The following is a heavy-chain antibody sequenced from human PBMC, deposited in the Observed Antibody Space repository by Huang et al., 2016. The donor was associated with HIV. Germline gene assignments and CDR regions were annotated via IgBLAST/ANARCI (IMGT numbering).Heavy chain of an antibody. J-gene: IGHJ6*03. CDR3: AHIGRLGNYYMDV. D-gene: IGHD7-27*01. Sequence: QITLKESGPTVIKPTQTLTLTCSFSGFSLNHKGVGVGWIRQPHGKALEWLVLSYWDDDKRLTPSLKNRITITKDTSKNQVVFTMTNLDPMDTGTYYCAHIGRLGNYYMDVWGNGTTVTVSS. CDR1: GFSLNHKGVG. V-gene: IGHV2-5*02. CDR2: SYWDDDK.